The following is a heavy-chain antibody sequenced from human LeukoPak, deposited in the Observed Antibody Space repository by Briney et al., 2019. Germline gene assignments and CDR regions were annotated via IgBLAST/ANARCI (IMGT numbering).Heavy chain of an antibody. D-gene: IGHD2-2*01. V-gene: IGHV3-7*01. CDR1: GFTFSSYA. J-gene: IGHJ4*02. CDR2: IKQDGSEK. CDR3: ARDPRSTAVPFDY. Sequence: GGSLRLSCAASGFTFSSYAMHWVRQAPGKGLEWVGNIKQDGSEKYYVDSVKGRFTISRDNAKNSLYLQMNSLRAEDTAVYYCARDPRSTAVPFDYWGQGTLVTVSS.